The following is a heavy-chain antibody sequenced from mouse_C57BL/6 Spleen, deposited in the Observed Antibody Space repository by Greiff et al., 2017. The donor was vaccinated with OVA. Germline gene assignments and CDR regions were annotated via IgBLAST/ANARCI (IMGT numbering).Heavy chain of an antibody. CDR3: AREEAGWAWFAY. D-gene: IGHD2-2*01. J-gene: IGHJ3*01. CDR1: GYSITSGYY. Sequence: DVQLVESGPGLVKPSQSLSLTCSVTGYSITSGYYWNWIRQFPGNKLECMGYISYDGSNNYNPSLKNRISITRETSKNQFYLKLNSVTTEDTATYYCAREEAGWAWFAYWGQGTLVTVSA. V-gene: IGHV3-6*01. CDR2: ISYDGSN.